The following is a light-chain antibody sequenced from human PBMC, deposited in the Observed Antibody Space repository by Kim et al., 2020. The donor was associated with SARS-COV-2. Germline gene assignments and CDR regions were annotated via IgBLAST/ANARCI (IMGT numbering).Light chain of an antibody. CDR3: ASWDDSLNVVL. CDR2: NSI. V-gene: IGLV1-44*01. CDR1: SSNIGRNI. J-gene: IGLJ2*01. Sequence: GQRVTIACSGVSSNIGRNIVSWYQHLPGTAPTLLIYNSIDRPSGVPDRFSGSKSGASASLAISGLQSEDEADYYCASWDDSLNVVLFGGGTQLTVL.